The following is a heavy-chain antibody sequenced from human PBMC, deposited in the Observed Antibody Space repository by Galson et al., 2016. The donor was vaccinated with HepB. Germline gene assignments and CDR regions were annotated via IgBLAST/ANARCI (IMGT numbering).Heavy chain of an antibody. V-gene: IGHV2-5*02. CDR1: GFSLNDGGVG. Sequence: PALVKPTQTLTLTCTFSGFSLNDGGVGVGWIRQPPGQALEWLALIYGDDDKHYSPSLQSRLTITKDTSKSQVVLTLTNVDPVDTGTYYCAHKQLYRILGGFDTWGQGTMVTVSS. J-gene: IGHJ3*02. CDR2: IYGDDDK. CDR3: AHKQLYRILGGFDT. D-gene: IGHD1-14*01.